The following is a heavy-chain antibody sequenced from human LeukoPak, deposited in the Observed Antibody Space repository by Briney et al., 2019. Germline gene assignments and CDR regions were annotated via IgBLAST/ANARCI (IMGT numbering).Heavy chain of an antibody. D-gene: IGHD6-13*01. V-gene: IGHV3-30*02. Sequence: GGSLRLSCAASGFTFSSYGMHWVRQAPGKGLEWVAFIRYDGSNKYYADSVKGRFTISRDNSKNTLYLQMNILRAEDTAVYYCAKGSGIAAAGTVLGWYAFDIWGQGTMVTVSS. CDR1: GFTFSSYG. J-gene: IGHJ3*02. CDR3: AKGSGIAAAGTVLGWYAFDI. CDR2: IRYDGSNK.